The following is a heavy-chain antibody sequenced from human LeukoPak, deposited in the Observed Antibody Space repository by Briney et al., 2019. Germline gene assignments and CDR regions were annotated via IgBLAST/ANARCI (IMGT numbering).Heavy chain of an antibody. CDR2: IIPIFGTA. J-gene: IGHJ3*02. Sequence: SVKVSCKASGGTFSSYAISWVRQAPGQGLEWMGGIIPIFGTANYAQKFQGRVTITADKSTSTAYMELSSLRSEDTAVYYCASYYYDSSGYYSDAFDIWGQGTMVTVSS. CDR3: ASYYYDSSGYYSDAFDI. V-gene: IGHV1-69*06. D-gene: IGHD3-22*01. CDR1: GGTFSSYA.